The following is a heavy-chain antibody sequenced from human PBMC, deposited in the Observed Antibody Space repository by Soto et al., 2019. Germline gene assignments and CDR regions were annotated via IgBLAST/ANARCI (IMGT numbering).Heavy chain of an antibody. CDR3: ARGPYYDRSGAPDDY. V-gene: IGHV4-31*03. J-gene: IGHJ4*02. D-gene: IGHD3-22*01. Sequence: PSETLSLTCTVSGGSISSGGYYWSWIRQHPGKGLEWIGYIYYSGSTYYNPSLKSRITISVDTSKNQFSLKLSSVTAADTAVYYCARGPYYDRSGAPDDYWGQGTLVTVSS. CDR1: GGSISSGGYY. CDR2: IYYSGST.